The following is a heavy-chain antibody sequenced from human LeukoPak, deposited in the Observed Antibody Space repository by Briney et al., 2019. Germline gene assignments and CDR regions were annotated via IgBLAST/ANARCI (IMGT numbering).Heavy chain of an antibody. CDR3: ASRTSYCSSTSCYRDY. D-gene: IGHD2-2*01. CDR2: IYHSGST. J-gene: IGHJ4*02. Sequence: PSETLSLTCAVSGGSISSSNWWSWVRQPPGKGLEWIGEIYHSGSTNYNPSLKSRVTISVDKSKNQFSLKLSSVTAADTAVYYCASRTSYCSSTSCYRDYWGQGTLVTVSS. CDR1: GGSISSSNW. V-gene: IGHV4-4*02.